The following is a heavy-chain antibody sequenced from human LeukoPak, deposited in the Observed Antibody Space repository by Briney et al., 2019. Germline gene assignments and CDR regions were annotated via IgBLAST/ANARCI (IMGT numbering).Heavy chain of an antibody. J-gene: IGHJ5*02. D-gene: IGHD3-10*01. CDR1: GGSISSYY. CDR3: ARMVRGVISAHSWFDP. CDR2: IYYSGST. V-gene: IGHV4-59*08. Sequence: SETLSLTCTVSGGSISSYYWSWIRQPPGKGLEWIGYIYYSGSTNYNPSLKSRVTISVDTSKNQFSLKLSSVTAADTAVYYCARMVRGVISAHSWFDPWGQGTLVTVSS.